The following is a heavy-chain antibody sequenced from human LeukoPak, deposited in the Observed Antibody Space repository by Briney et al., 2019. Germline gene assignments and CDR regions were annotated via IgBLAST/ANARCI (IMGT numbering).Heavy chain of an antibody. V-gene: IGHV3-33*07. CDR3: ARVEGRFYGSGSYRGFDY. Sequence: GGSLRLSCAAAGFTVRKGGMEWVRQAPGKGMEWVSVIWYDGSNEYYADSVKGRFTISRDNSKNTLYLQMNSLRAEDTAVYYCARVEGRFYGSGSYRGFDYWGQGTLVTVSS. CDR1: GFTVRKGG. J-gene: IGHJ4*02. D-gene: IGHD3-10*01. CDR2: IWYDGSNE.